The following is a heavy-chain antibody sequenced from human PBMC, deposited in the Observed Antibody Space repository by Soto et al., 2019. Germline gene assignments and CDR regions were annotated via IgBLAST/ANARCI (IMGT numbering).Heavy chain of an antibody. CDR3: ARDSYYDFWSGPQNHFDY. D-gene: IGHD3-3*01. CDR1: GFTFSSYS. J-gene: IGHJ4*02. V-gene: IGHV3-21*01. Sequence: GGSLRLSCAASGFTFSSYSMNWVRQAPGKGLEWVSSISSSSSYIYYADSVKGRFTISRDNAKNSLYLQMNSLRAEDTAVYYCARDSYYDFWSGPQNHFDYWGQGTLVTVSS. CDR2: ISSSSSYI.